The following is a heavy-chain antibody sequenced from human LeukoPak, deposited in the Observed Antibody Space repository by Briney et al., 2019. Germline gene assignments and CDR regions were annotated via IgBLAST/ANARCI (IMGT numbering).Heavy chain of an antibody. CDR2: IRYDGGNK. V-gene: IGHV3-30*02. CDR3: ARGSRTIVTTKFARGHYMDV. CDR1: GFTFSSYV. D-gene: IGHD5-12*01. J-gene: IGHJ6*03. Sequence: GGSLRLSCAASGFTFSSYVMHWVRQAPGKGLEWVAFIRYDGGNKYYADSVKGRFTISRDNSKNTLYLQMNSLRAEDTAVYYSARGSRTIVTTKFARGHYMDVWGKGTTVTVSS.